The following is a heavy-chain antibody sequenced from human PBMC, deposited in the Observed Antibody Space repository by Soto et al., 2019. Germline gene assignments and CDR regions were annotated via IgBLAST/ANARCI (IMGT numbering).Heavy chain of an antibody. CDR2: ISGSGGST. J-gene: IGHJ6*03. CDR1: GFTFSSYA. Sequence: EVQLLESGGGLVQPGGSLRLSCAASGFTFSSYAMSWVRQAPGKGLEWVSAISGSGGSTYYADSVKGRFTISRDNSKNTLYLQMNSLRAEDTAVYYCAKDRSNRRYYYYYYMDVWSKGTTVTVSS. V-gene: IGHV3-23*01. CDR3: AKDRSNRRYYYYYYMDV.